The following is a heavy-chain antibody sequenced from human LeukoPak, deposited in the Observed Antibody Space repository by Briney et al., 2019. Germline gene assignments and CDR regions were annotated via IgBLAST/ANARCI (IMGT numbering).Heavy chain of an antibody. J-gene: IGHJ6*02. CDR2: LVYDGFYK. V-gene: IGHV3-30*18. CDR3: AKDLIARVRGSPMDV. CDR1: AFSFSNYG. Sequence: SLTLSCAPYAFSFSNYGMHCVRPPPSKGLEWGSSLVYDGFYKYYADSVKGRFTISRDDSTNTVYLHLSSLRAEDTAVYYCAKDLIARVRGSPMDVWGQGTRVIVSS. D-gene: IGHD3-10*01.